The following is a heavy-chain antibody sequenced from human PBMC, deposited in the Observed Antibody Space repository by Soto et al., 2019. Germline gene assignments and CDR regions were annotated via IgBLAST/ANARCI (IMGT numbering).Heavy chain of an antibody. CDR3: ARGGYSSTWSNLLDRSGLDV. J-gene: IGHJ6*02. CDR2: INPGNGNT. D-gene: IGHD6-13*01. V-gene: IGHV1-3*01. Sequence: GASVKVSCKASGYTFTSHGMNWVRQAPGRGLEWMGWINPGNGNTKYSQKFQGRVIIERDTSASTAYMELSSLRSEDTAVYYCARGGYSSTWSNLLDRSGLDVWGQGTTVTVSS. CDR1: GYTFTSHG.